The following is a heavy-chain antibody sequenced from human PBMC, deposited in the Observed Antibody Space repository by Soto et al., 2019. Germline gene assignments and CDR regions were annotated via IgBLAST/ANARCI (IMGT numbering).Heavy chain of an antibody. CDR1: GGSISSGGYY. CDR2: IDNSGTT. D-gene: IGHD3-22*01. Sequence: QVQLQESGPGLVKPSQTLSLTCTVSGGSISSGGYYWSWIRQQPVKVLEWIVYIDNSGTTYYNPSLRSRITISVDTSKNQFSLNLSSVTAADTAVYYCARLSLIQYDSSGYVRGWFDPWGQGTLVTVSS. V-gene: IGHV4-31*03. CDR3: ARLSLIQYDSSGYVRGWFDP. J-gene: IGHJ5*02.